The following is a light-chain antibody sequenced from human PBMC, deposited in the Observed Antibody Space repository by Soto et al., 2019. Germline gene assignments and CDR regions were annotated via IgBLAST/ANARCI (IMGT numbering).Light chain of an antibody. V-gene: IGKV3-15*01. CDR3: KQYKNWPTWT. J-gene: IGKJ1*01. CDR2: GAS. CDR1: QSVSSN. Sequence: EIVMTQSPATLSVSPGERATLSCRASQSVSSNLAWYQQKPGQAPRLLIYGASTRATGIPARFSGSGSGTEFTLTISSLHSEDFAVYYCKQYKNWPTWTFGQGTKVEIK.